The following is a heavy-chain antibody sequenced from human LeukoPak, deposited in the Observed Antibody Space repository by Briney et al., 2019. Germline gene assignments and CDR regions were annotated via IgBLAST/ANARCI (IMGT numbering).Heavy chain of an antibody. Sequence: GGSLRLSCAASGFTLSAYWMHRVRQAPGKGLMWVSRIEGDGNRITYADSVKGRFTISRDNAKNTLYLQMNSLRAEDTAVYYCARGRSGSYFDYWGQGTLVAVSS. D-gene: IGHD1-26*01. CDR3: ARGRSGSYFDY. CDR1: GFTLSAYW. J-gene: IGHJ4*02. CDR2: IEGDGNRI. V-gene: IGHV3-74*01.